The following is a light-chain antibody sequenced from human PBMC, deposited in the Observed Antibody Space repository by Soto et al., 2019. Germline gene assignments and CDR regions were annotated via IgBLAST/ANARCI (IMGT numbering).Light chain of an antibody. CDR2: DAS. V-gene: IGKV1-33*01. J-gene: IGKJ4*01. CDR3: QQYDNLPLT. Sequence: DIQMTQSPSSLSASVGDRVTITFHASQDISNYLNWYQQKPGKAPKLLIYDASNLETGVPSRFSGSGSGTDFTFTISSLQPEDIATYYCQQYDNLPLTCGGGTKVDIK. CDR1: QDISNY.